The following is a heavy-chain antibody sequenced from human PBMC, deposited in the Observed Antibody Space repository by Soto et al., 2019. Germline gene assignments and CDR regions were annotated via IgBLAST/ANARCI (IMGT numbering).Heavy chain of an antibody. Sequence: GESLKISCKGSGYTFTAYWIGWVRQMPGKGLAWMGIIYPGDSDTRYSPSFQGQVTISADKSISTAYLQWSSLKASDTAMFYCARGGYSGNSKDPFYIWGPGTMVTVSS. V-gene: IGHV5-51*01. CDR1: GYTFTAYW. CDR3: ARGGYSGNSKDPFYI. CDR2: IYPGDSDT. D-gene: IGHD6-25*01. J-gene: IGHJ3*02.